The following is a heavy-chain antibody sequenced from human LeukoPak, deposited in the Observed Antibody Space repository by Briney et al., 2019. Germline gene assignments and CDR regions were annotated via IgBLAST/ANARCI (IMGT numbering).Heavy chain of an antibody. D-gene: IGHD7-27*01. V-gene: IGHV4-34*01. Sequence: SETLSLTCTVSGGSISSYYWSWIRQPPGKGLEWIGEINHSGSTNYNPSLKSRVTISVDTSKNQFSLKLSSVTAADTAVYYCARWGKTMGPFDYWGQGTLVTVSS. CDR2: INHSGST. CDR3: ARWGKTMGPFDY. J-gene: IGHJ4*02. CDR1: GGSISSYY.